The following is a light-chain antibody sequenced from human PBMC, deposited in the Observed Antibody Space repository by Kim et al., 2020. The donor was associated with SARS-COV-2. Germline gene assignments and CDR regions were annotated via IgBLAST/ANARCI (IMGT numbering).Light chain of an antibody. J-gene: IGKJ4*01. Sequence: SPGERASLSFRASESISSSYLVWYQQKPGQPPRLLIYGASHRATGVPDRFSGSGSGTDFTLTISRLEPEDSAVFYCQQSSDSPPVTFGGGTKLEI. CDR2: GAS. CDR1: ESISSSY. V-gene: IGKV3-20*01. CDR3: QQSSDSPPVT.